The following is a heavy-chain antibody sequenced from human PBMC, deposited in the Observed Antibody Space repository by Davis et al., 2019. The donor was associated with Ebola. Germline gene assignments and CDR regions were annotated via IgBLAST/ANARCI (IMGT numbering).Heavy chain of an antibody. D-gene: IGHD6-13*01. J-gene: IGHJ5*01. CDR2: IGAAGDT. Sequence: GESLKISCAASGFTFRSYDMHWVRQATGKGLAWVSAIGAAGDTYYPVSVKGRFTISRENAKNSLYLQMNSLSAEDTAVYYCARAGFGSTWFDCWGQGILVTVSS. CDR3: ARAGFGSTWFDC. V-gene: IGHV3-13*01. CDR1: GFTFRSYD.